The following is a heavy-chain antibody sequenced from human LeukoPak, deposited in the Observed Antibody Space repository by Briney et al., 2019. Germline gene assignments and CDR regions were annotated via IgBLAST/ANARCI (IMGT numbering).Heavy chain of an antibody. CDR3: ARHSLGYSSSWSLPFFDY. Sequence: GGSLRLSCAASGFTVSSNYMSWVRQAPGKGLEWVSVIYSGGSTYYADSVKGRFTISRDNSKNTLYLQMNSLKAEDTAVYYCARHSLGYSSSWSLPFFDYWGQGTLVTVSS. V-gene: IGHV3-53*01. J-gene: IGHJ4*02. D-gene: IGHD6-13*01. CDR2: IYSGGST. CDR1: GFTVSSNY.